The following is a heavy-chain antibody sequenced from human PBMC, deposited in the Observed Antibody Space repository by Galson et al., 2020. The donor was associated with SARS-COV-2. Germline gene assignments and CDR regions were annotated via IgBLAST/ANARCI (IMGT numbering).Heavy chain of an antibody. D-gene: IGHD2-2*02. Sequence: ASVKVSCKASGYTFTSYCISWVRQAPRQGLEGMGWISAYNGNTNYAQKLQGRVNMTTDTSTSTAYMELRSLRSDDTAVYYCARADCSSTSCYSAWGQGTLVTVSS. CDR3: ARADCSSTSCYSA. CDR2: ISAYNGNT. CDR1: GYTFTSYC. V-gene: IGHV1-18*01. J-gene: IGHJ4*02.